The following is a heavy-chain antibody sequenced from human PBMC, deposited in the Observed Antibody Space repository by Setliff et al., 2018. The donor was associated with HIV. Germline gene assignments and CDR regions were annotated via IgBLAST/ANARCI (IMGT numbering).Heavy chain of an antibody. Sequence: PSETLSLTCAVYGGSFSGYYWSWIRQPPGKGLEWIGEVTHSGRTNCNPSLESRVTTSVDTSKKQFSLRLTSVTAADTAVYYCARGVRDNSGWSSYYFDYWGQGTLVTVSS. CDR2: VTHSGRT. CDR1: GGSFSGYY. CDR3: ARGVRDNSGWSSYYFDY. V-gene: IGHV4-34*01. J-gene: IGHJ4*02. D-gene: IGHD6-19*01.